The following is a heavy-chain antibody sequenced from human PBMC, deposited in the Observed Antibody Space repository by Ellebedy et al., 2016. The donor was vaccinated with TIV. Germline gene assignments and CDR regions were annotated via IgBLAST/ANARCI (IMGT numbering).Heavy chain of an antibody. Sequence: MPSETLSLTCAVSGGSISSSNWWSWVRQPPGKGLEWIGEIYHSGSTNYNPSLRSRVTISVDTSKSQFSLKLNSVTAADTAVYFCAGAQGRHFGWLSDDPFDIWGQGTTVTVSS. V-gene: IGHV4-4*02. CDR2: IYHSGST. D-gene: IGHD3-9*01. CDR3: AGAQGRHFGWLSDDPFDI. J-gene: IGHJ3*02. CDR1: GGSISSSNW.